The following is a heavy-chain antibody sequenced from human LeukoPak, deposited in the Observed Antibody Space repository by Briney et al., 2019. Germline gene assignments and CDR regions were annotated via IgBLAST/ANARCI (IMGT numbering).Heavy chain of an antibody. V-gene: IGHV3-9*01. CDR2: ISWNSGSI. CDR1: GFTFDDYA. D-gene: IGHD5-12*01. CDR3: AKDRPRGYNAYKGGGDFDY. J-gene: IGHJ4*02. Sequence: GGSLRLSCAASGFTFDDYAMHWVRQAPGKGLEWVSGISWNSGSIGYGDFVKGRFTISRDNAKNSLYLQMNSLRAEDRAFYYCAKDRPRGYNAYKGGGDFDYRGPGTLVTVSS.